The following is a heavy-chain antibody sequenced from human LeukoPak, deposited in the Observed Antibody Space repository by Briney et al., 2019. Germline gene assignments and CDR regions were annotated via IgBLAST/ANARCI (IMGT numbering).Heavy chain of an antibody. CDR1: GYTFTGYY. Sequence: ASVKVSCKASGYTFTGYYMYWVRQAPGQGLEWMGRINPNSGGTNYAQKFQGRVTMTRDTSISTAYMELSRLRSDDTAVYYCARDPSTYYDIWYYYYGMDVWGQGTTVTVSS. V-gene: IGHV1-2*06. CDR3: ARDPSTYYDIWYYYYGMDV. D-gene: IGHD3-9*01. CDR2: INPNSGGT. J-gene: IGHJ6*02.